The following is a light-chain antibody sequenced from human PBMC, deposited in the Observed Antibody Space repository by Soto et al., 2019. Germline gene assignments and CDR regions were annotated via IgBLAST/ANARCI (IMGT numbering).Light chain of an antibody. J-gene: IGLJ1*01. CDR3: SSLIPSTTVV. CDR1: GSNIGVYNY. Sequence: QSVLTQPASVSASPGQSITISCTGTGSNIGVYNYVSWYQQYPGKAPKLLIYEVFNRPSGVSTRFSGSKSGDTASLTISGLQTEDEADYSCSSLIPSTTVVFGTGTKVTVL. CDR2: EVF. V-gene: IGLV2-14*01.